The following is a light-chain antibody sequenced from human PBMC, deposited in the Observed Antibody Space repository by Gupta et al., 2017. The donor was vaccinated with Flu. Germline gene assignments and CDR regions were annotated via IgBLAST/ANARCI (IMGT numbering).Light chain of an antibody. CDR1: QSLLNSANNKNY. J-gene: IGKJ2*01. CDR3: QQNSGVPPHT. CDR2: WSA. V-gene: IGKV4-1*01. Sequence: KSSQSLLNSANNKNYLAWYQHKPGQPPKLLISWSATRESGVPDRFSGSGSGTDFTLTISSLQAEDVAVYYCQQNSGVPPHTIGQGTNLEIK.